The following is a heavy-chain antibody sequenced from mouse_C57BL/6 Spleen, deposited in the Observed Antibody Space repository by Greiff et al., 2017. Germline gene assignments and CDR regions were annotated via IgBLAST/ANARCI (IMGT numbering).Heavy chain of an antibody. CDR2: IYPGDGDT. CDR3: ASGRLTEYDYYAMDY. D-gene: IGHD2-10*02. V-gene: IGHV1-80*01. J-gene: IGHJ4*01. Sequence: QVQLQQSGAELVKPGASVKISCKASGYAFSSYWMNWVKQRPGKGLEWIGQIYPGDGDTNYNGKFKGKATLTADKSSSTAYMQLSSLTSEDSAVYFCASGRLTEYDYYAMDYWGQGTSVTVSS. CDR1: GYAFSSYW.